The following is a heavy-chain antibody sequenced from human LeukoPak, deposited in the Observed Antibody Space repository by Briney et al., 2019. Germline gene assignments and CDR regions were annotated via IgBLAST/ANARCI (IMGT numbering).Heavy chain of an antibody. CDR1: GYSFTTYG. V-gene: IGHV1-18*01. CDR2: ITAYSGDT. Sequence: ASVKLSCKASGYSFTTYGITWVRQAPGQGLEWMGWITAYSGDTNYAQTLQGRVTMTTDTSTSTAYVELGSLTSDDTAVYYCARDIVIVPTGMEGWSALNALDFWGQGTLVTVSS. D-gene: IGHD2-2*01. CDR3: ARDIVIVPTGMEGWSALNALDF. J-gene: IGHJ4*02.